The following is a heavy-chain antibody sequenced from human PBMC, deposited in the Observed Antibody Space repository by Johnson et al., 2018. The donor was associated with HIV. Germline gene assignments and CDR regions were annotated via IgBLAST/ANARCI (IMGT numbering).Heavy chain of an antibody. J-gene: IGHJ3*02. Sequence: QVQLIESGGGVVQPGRSLRLSCAASGFTFSSYAMHWVRQAPGKGLEWVAVISYDGSNKYYADSVKGRFTISRDNSKNTLYLQMNSLRAEDTAVYYCSRVGRAARFGAFDIWGQGTMVTVSS. CDR1: GFTFSSYA. D-gene: IGHD6-6*01. CDR2: ISYDGSNK. CDR3: SRVGRAARFGAFDI. V-gene: IGHV3-30-3*01.